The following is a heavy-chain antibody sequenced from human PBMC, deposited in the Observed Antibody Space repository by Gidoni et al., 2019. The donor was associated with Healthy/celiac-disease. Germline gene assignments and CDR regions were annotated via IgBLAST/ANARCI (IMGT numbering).Heavy chain of an antibody. D-gene: IGHD2-8*01. CDR1: GGSIRSYY. CDR2: MYYSGST. Sequence: QVQLQESGPGLVKPSETLSLICTVSGGSIRSYYWSWIRPPPGKGLEWIGYMYYSGSTNYNPSLKSRVTISGDTSKNQFSLKLSSVTAADTAVYYCARQSGRLYPLDYWGQGTLVTVSS. CDR3: ARQSGRLYPLDY. V-gene: IGHV4-59*08. J-gene: IGHJ4*02.